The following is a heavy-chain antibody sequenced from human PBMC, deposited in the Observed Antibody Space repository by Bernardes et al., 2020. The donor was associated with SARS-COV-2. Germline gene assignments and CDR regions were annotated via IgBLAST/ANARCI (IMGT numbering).Heavy chain of an antibody. J-gene: IGHJ4*02. CDR2: VYWDDDT. CDR3: VHRPYLSAYFFDY. CDR1: GFSLNPRGVG. V-gene: IGHV2-5*02. Sequence: SGFTLSKPTQTLTLTCPFSGFSLNPRGVGVGWIRQPPGKALEWVGIVYWDDDTRHSPSLQGRLAITKDTSKNQVVLTMTNMDPVDTATYYCVHRPYLSAYFFDYWGQGALVTVSS.